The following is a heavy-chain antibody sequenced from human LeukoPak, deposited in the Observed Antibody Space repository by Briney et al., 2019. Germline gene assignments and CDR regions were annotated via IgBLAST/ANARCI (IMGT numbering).Heavy chain of an antibody. CDR1: GYTFTSYA. CDR3: ARDLWAGDSSTWYDASDI. Sequence: ASVEVSCKASGYTFTSYAINWVRQVPGQGLEWMGWINTNTGNPMYAQGFTGRFVFSLDTSVSTAYLQISSLKAEDTAVYYCARDLWAGDSSTWYDASDIWGQGTMVTVSS. V-gene: IGHV7-4-1*02. J-gene: IGHJ3*02. CDR2: INTNTGNP. D-gene: IGHD6-13*01.